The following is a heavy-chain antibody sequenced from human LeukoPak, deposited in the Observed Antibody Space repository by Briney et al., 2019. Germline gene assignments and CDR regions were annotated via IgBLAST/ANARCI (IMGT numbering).Heavy chain of an antibody. Sequence: PGGSLRLSCAASGFTFSRYWMSWVRQAPGKGLEWVANIKQDGSEKDYVDSVKGQFTISRDNSKNTLYLQMNSLKGDDTAVYYCAKDSAFYYIDVWGKGTTVIISS. CDR3: AKDSAFYYIDV. CDR2: IKQDGSEK. V-gene: IGHV3-7*01. J-gene: IGHJ6*03. CDR1: GFTFSRYW. D-gene: IGHD3-10*01.